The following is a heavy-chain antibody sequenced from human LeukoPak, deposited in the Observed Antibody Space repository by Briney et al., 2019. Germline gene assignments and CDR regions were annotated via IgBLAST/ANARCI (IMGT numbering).Heavy chain of an antibody. V-gene: IGHV1-24*01. CDR3: ATGTYYDFWSGYYT. J-gene: IGHJ5*02. D-gene: IGHD3-3*01. CDR2: FDPEDGET. Sequence: GASVKVSCKVSGYTLTELSMHGVRQAPGKGLEGMGGFDPEDGETIYAQKFQGRVTMTEDTSTDTAYMELSSLRSEDTAVYYCATGTYYDFWSGYYTWGQGTLVTVSS. CDR1: GYTLTELS.